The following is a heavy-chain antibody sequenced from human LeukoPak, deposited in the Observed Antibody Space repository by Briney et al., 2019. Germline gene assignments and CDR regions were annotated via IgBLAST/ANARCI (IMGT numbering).Heavy chain of an antibody. D-gene: IGHD2-15*01. CDR2: INPNSGGT. V-gene: IGHV1-2*02. J-gene: IGHJ4*02. CDR3: ARDRGYCSGGSCYPLDY. CDR1: GYTFTGYY. Sequence: ASVKVSCKASGYTFTGYYMHWVRQAPGQGLEWMGWINPNSGGTNYAQKFQGRVTMTRDTSISTAYMELSRLRSDDTAVYYCARDRGYCSGGSCYPLDYWGQGTLVTVSS.